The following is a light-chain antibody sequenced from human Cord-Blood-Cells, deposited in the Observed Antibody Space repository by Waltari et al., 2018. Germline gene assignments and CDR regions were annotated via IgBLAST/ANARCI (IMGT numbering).Light chain of an antibody. CDR2: DVS. CDR3: SSYTSSSTLV. J-gene: IGLJ1*01. CDR1: TRNVSGSNY. V-gene: IGLV2-14*01. Sequence: QSALTQSASVSGPPGQSMTIACPGATRNVSGSNYVPWYPQHPGKAPKLMIYDVSNRPSGVSNRFSGSKSGNTASLTISGLQAEDEADYYCSSYTSSSTLVFGTGTKVTVL.